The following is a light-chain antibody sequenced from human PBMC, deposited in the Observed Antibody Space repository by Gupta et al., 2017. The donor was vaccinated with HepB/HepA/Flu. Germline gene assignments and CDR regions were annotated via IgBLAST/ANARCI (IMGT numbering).Light chain of an antibody. CDR1: RSTVGSNT. CDR2: SNI. CDR3: AAGDASRNGVL. V-gene: IGLV1-44*01. Sequence: SVLTQPPSASVPPGQRVTISCSGSRSTVGSNTLHWYQQFPATAPKLLIYSNIQRTAGVPDRFSGSKSATTVSLTTSGLQAEDEADYYCAAGDASRNGVLFGGGTKLTVL. J-gene: IGLJ2*01.